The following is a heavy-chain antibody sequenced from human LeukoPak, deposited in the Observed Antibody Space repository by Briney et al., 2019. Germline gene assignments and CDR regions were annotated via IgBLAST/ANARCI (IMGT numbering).Heavy chain of an antibody. CDR1: GFPFSSYT. J-gene: IGHJ4*02. Sequence: GGSLRLSCAGSGFPFSSYTMHWVRQALGKGLEWISYISNSYSVYYADSVKGRFTISRDNAKNSLYLQMNNLRDEDTAVYYCAGTGSPFDYWGQGTLVTVSS. CDR2: ISNSYSV. V-gene: IGHV3-48*02. CDR3: AGTGSPFDY. D-gene: IGHD3-10*01.